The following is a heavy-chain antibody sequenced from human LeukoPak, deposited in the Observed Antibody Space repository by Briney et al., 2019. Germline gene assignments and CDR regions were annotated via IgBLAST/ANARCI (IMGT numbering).Heavy chain of an antibody. CDR3: ASPAGYSSSWGNFDY. CDR2: ISYDGNNK. D-gene: IGHD6-13*01. J-gene: IGHJ4*02. CDR1: GFTFSSYW. V-gene: IGHV3-30*03. Sequence: GGSLRLSCAASGFTFSSYWMSWVRQAPGKGLEWVAVISYDGNNKYYADSVKGRFTISRDNSKNTLYLQMNSLRAEDTAVFYCASPAGYSSSWGNFDYWGQGTLVTVSS.